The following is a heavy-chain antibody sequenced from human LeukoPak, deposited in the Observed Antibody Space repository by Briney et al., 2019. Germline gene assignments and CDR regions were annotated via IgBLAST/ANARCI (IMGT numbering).Heavy chain of an antibody. CDR3: ATSAHLRYFDWSSFDY. Sequence: GASVKVSCKASGYTFTSYGISWVRQAPGQGLEWMGWISAYNGNTNYAQKHQGRVTMTTDTSTSTAYMELRSLRSDDTAVYYCATSAHLRYFDWSSFDYWGQGTLVTVSS. V-gene: IGHV1-18*01. CDR2: ISAYNGNT. J-gene: IGHJ4*02. CDR1: GYTFTSYG. D-gene: IGHD3-9*01.